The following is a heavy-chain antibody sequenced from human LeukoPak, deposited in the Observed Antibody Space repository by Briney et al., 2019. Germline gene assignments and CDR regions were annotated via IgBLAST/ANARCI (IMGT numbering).Heavy chain of an antibody. CDR1: GGSISSYY. CDR2: IYNSGST. V-gene: IGHV4-59*12. Sequence: SETLSLTCTVSGGSISSYYWSWIRQPPGKGLEWIGYIYNSGSTNYNPSLRSRVTISVDTSKNQFSLKLSSVTAADTAVYYCASAPSGSYSDYWGQGILVTVSS. D-gene: IGHD1-26*01. J-gene: IGHJ4*02. CDR3: ASAPSGSYSDY.